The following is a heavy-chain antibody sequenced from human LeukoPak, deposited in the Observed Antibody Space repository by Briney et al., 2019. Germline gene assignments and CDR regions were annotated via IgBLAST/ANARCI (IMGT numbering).Heavy chain of an antibody. D-gene: IGHD3-22*01. J-gene: IGHJ4*02. CDR3: ARAHVTYYYDSSGYPNPYFDY. V-gene: IGHV1-46*01. Sequence: ASVEVSCKASGYTFTSYYMHWVRQAPGQGLEWMGIINPSGGSTSYAQKFQGRVTMTRDMSTSTVYMELSSLRSEDTAVYYCARAHVTYYYDSSGYPNPYFDYWGQGTLVTVSS. CDR1: GYTFTSYY. CDR2: INPSGGST.